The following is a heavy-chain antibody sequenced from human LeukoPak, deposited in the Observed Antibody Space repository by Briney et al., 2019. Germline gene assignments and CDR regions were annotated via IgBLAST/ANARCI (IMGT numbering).Heavy chain of an antibody. CDR1: GYTFTGYH. CDR3: ARGPDCSGGRCYSRGFSPNDY. D-gene: IGHD2-15*01. J-gene: IGHJ4*02. Sequence: ASVKVSCKASGYTFTGYHLHWVRQAPGQGLEWMGGINPDTGGTNYAQNFQGRVTMTRDTSISTAYMELSRLRYDDTAVYYCARGPDCSGGRCYSRGFSPNDYWGQGTRVTVSS. V-gene: IGHV1-2*02. CDR2: INPDTGGT.